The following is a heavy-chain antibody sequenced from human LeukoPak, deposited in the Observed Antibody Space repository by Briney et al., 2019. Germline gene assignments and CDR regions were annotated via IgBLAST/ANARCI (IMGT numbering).Heavy chain of an antibody. CDR2: ISGSGSYT. CDR3: ARGGSYFDISGYYFY. Sequence: GGSLRPSCAASGFTFGSHAMSWVRQAPGKGLEWVSAISGSGSYTYYADSVKDRFTISRDNSKNTLYLQMNSLRTEDTAVYYCARGGSYFDISGYYFYWGQGTLVTVSS. J-gene: IGHJ4*02. CDR1: GFTFGSHA. D-gene: IGHD3-22*01. V-gene: IGHV3-23*01.